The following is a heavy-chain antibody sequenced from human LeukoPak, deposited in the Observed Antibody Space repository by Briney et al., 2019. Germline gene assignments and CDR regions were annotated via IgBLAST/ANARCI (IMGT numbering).Heavy chain of an antibody. CDR3: ARRSPIRSYDAFDI. D-gene: IGHD1-26*01. CDR1: RGTFSRDT. Sequence: SLSLSCKASRGTFSRDTISTGPESPGPRGEWWGRIVAILGIANYTQKFQGRVTIPADKSTSTAYMELSSLRSEDTAVYYCARRSPIRSYDAFDIWGKGTMVTVSS. J-gene: IGHJ3*02. V-gene: IGHV1-69*02. CDR2: IVAILGIA.